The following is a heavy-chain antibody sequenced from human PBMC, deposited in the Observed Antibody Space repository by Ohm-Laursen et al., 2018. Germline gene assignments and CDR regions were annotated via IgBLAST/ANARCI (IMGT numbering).Heavy chain of an antibody. Sequence: SLRLSCSASGFTFSNAWMSWIRQAPGKGLEWVSYISSSGSTIYYADSVKGRFTISRDNAKNSLYLQMNSLRAEDTAVYYCARARPPTYYYGMDVWGQGTTVTVSS. J-gene: IGHJ6*02. CDR1: GFTFSNAW. CDR2: ISSSGSTI. V-gene: IGHV3-11*01. CDR3: ARARPPTYYYGMDV. D-gene: IGHD6-6*01.